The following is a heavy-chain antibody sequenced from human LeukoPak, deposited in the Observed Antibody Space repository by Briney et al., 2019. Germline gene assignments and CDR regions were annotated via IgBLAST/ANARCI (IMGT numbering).Heavy chain of an antibody. J-gene: IGHJ5*02. D-gene: IGHD3-22*01. CDR1: GYTFTKYA. V-gene: IGHV7-4-1*02. CDR3: ARRSEHSDGYRPAFDP. CDR2: INTNTGNP. Sequence: ASVKVSCKASGYTFTKYAMNWVRQAPGQGPEWIGWINTNTGNPTYAQAFTGRFVFSLDTSVSTAYLQISSLKAEDTAVYYCARRSEHSDGYRPAFDPWGQGTLVTVSS.